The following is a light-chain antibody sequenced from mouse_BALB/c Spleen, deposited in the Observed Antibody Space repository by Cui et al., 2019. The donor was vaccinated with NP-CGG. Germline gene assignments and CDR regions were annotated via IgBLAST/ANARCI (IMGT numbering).Light chain of an antibody. CDR3: ALWYSNHWV. CDR1: IGAVTTSNY. J-gene: IGLJ1*01. Sequence: QAAVTPESAVTTSPGETVTLTCRSSIGAVTTSNYANWVQEKPDHLFTGLIGGTNNRAPGVPARFSGSLIGDKAALTITGAQTEDEAIYFCALWYSNHWVFGGGTKLTVL. V-gene: IGLV1*01. CDR2: GTN.